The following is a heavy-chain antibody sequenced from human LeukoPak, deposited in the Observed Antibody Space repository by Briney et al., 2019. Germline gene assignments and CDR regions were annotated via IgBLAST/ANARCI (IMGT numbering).Heavy chain of an antibody. CDR2: ISNTGSVT. CDR3: TVVPMG. Sequence: PGGSLRLSCAGSGFTFSSYEMSWVRQAPGKGLEWVSYISNTGSVTYYADPVKGRFTISRDNARNSLFLQMNSLRAEDTGVYYCTVVPMGWGQGTLVTVSS. J-gene: IGHJ4*02. CDR1: GFTFSSYE. D-gene: IGHD4-23*01. V-gene: IGHV3-48*03.